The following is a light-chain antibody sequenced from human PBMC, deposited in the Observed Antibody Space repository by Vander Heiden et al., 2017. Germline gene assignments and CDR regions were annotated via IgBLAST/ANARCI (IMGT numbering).Light chain of an antibody. CDR2: SNN. CDR1: SSNIGSNT. J-gene: IGLJ3*02. CDR3: AAWDDSLNGWV. Sequence: QSVLPQPPSASGTPGQSVTISCSGSSSNIGSNTVNWYQQPPGTAPKLLIYSNNQRPSGVPDRFSGSKSGTSASLAISGLQSEDEADYYCAAWDDSLNGWVFGGGTKLTVL. V-gene: IGLV1-44*01.